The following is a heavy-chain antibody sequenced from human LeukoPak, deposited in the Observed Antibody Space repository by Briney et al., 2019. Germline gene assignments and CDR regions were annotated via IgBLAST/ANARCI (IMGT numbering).Heavy chain of an antibody. CDR3: VRRGPNGRTSDY. J-gene: IGHJ4*02. V-gene: IGHV4-61*03. Sequence: PSETLSLTCAVSGGSISSGGYSWSWIRQPPGKGLEWIGYMSYSGSTNYNPSLKSRVTISVDTSKNHFSLRLSSVTAVDTAVYYCVRRGPNGRTSDYWGQGTLVTVSS. CDR1: GGSISSGGYS. CDR2: MSYSGST. D-gene: IGHD1-26*01.